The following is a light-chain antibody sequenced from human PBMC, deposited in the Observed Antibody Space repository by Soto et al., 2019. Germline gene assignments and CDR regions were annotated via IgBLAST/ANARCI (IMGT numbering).Light chain of an antibody. CDR3: NSYTGSTTRVV. CDR1: SSDVGAYNY. V-gene: IGLV2-14*01. Sequence: QSALTQPASVSGSPGQSITISCTGTSSDVGAYNYVSWFQQHPGKAPKLIVYEVNNRPSGVSNRFSGSKSGNTASLTIFGLQAEDEADYYCNSYTGSTTRVVFGGGTKVTVL. J-gene: IGLJ2*01. CDR2: EVN.